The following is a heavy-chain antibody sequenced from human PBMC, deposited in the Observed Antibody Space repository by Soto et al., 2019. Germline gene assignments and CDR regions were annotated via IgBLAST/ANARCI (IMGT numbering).Heavy chain of an antibody. CDR1: GFTFSSYS. Sequence: PGGSLRLSCAASGFTFSSYSMNWVRQAPGKGLEWVSSISSSSSYIYYADSVKGRFTISRDNAKNSLYLQMNSLRAEDTAVYYCARSPVGCSSTSCSYYYYYGMDVWGQGTTVTVSS. V-gene: IGHV3-21*01. D-gene: IGHD2-2*01. CDR2: ISSSSSYI. J-gene: IGHJ6*02. CDR3: ARSPVGCSSTSCSYYYYYGMDV.